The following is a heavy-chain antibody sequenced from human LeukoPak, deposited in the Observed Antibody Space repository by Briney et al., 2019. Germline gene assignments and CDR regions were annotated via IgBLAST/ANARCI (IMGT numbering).Heavy chain of an antibody. CDR2: IYYSGST. V-gene: IGHV4-59*11. Sequence: SETLSLTCTVSGGSISSHYWSWIRQPPGKGLEWIGYIYYSGSTNYNPSLKSRVTISADTSKNQFSLKLSSVTAADTAVYYCARLETSYSSSAYYFDYWGQGTLVTVSS. J-gene: IGHJ4*02. CDR3: ARLETSYSSSAYYFDY. D-gene: IGHD6-6*01. CDR1: GGSISSHY.